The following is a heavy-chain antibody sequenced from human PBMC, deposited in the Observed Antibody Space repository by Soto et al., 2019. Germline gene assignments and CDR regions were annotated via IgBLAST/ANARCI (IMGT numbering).Heavy chain of an antibody. J-gene: IGHJ4*02. D-gene: IGHD5-12*01. CDR3: ARGLHGADSGPGGYFDY. Sequence: SVKVSCKASGGTFSSYTISWVRQAPGQGLEWMGRIIPILGIANYAQKFQGRVTITADKSTSTAYMELSSLRSEDTAVYYCARGLHGADSGPGGYFDYWGQGTLVTVSS. CDR1: GGTFSSYT. CDR2: IIPILGIA. V-gene: IGHV1-69*02.